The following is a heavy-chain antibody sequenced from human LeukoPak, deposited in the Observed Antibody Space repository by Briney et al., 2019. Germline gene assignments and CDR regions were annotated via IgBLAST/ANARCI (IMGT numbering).Heavy chain of an antibody. D-gene: IGHD3-3*01. CDR1: GGSISSYY. CDR2: IYHSGST. J-gene: IGHJ5*02. Sequence: PSETLSLTCTVSGGSISSYYWSWIRQPPGKGLEWIGYIYHSGSTYYNPSLKSRVTISVDRSKNQFSLKLSSVTAADTAVYYCARDQDYDFWSGRGSNWFDPWGQGTLVTVSS. V-gene: IGHV4-59*12. CDR3: ARDQDYDFWSGRGSNWFDP.